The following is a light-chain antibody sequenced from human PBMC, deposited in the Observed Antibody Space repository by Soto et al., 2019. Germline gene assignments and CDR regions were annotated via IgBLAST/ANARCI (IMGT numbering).Light chain of an antibody. Sequence: DIRLTQSPSSLSASVGDRVTITCRASQSVSRFINWYHQKPGKAPKLLIYSTSNLHNGVPSRFSGRGSATEFTLTISSLQREDFGHYYCQQTYTTPPWTFGQGTKVEFK. CDR1: QSVSRF. J-gene: IGKJ1*01. V-gene: IGKV1-39*01. CDR2: STS. CDR3: QQTYTTPPWT.